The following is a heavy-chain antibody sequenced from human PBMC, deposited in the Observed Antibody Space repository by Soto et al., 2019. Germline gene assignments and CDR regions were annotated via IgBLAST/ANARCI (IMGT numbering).Heavy chain of an antibody. CDR2: MNQDGSQI. CDR3: ARDRGPNTPDY. J-gene: IGHJ4*02. CDR1: GFTFSNYW. D-gene: IGHD2-2*02. V-gene: IGHV3-7*01. Sequence: EVQVVESGGGLVQPGGSLRLSCAVSGFTFSNYWMTWVRQAPGKGLEWVAYMNQDGSQIYYVDSLRGRFTTSRDNAKNSLYLQMKSLRVDDTAVYYCARDRGPNTPDYWGQGTLVTVSS.